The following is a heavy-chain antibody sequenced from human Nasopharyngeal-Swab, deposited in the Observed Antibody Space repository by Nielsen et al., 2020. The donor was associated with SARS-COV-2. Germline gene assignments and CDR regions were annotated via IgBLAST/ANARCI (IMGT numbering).Heavy chain of an antibody. CDR2: IKQDRSEK. CDR1: GFTFSSYW. Sequence: GESLKISCAASGFTFSSYWMSWVRQAPGKGLEWVANIKQDRSEKYYVDSVKGRFTISRDNAKNSLYLQMNSLRAEDTAVYYCARDDDFWSGYSNGMDVWGQGTTVTVSS. CDR3: ARDDDFWSGYSNGMDV. D-gene: IGHD3-3*01. J-gene: IGHJ6*02. V-gene: IGHV3-7*01.